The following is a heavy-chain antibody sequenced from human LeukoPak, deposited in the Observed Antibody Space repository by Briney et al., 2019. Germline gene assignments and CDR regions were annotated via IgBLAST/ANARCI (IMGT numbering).Heavy chain of an antibody. Sequence: ASVKVSCKASGYTFTGYYMHWVRQAPGQGLEWMGWINPNSGGTNYAQKFQGWVTMTRVTSISTAYMELSRLRSDDTAVYYCARASTVTTIVDYWGQGTLVTVPS. D-gene: IGHD4-17*01. V-gene: IGHV1-2*04. CDR3: ARASTVTTIVDY. J-gene: IGHJ4*02. CDR1: GYTFTGYY. CDR2: INPNSGGT.